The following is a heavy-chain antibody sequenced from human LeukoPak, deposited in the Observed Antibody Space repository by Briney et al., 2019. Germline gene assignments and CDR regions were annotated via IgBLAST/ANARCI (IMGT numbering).Heavy chain of an antibody. CDR3: ARGGARLVRGLDY. Sequence: QPGGSLRLSCAASGFTFSSYWMRWVRQAPGKGLVWVSRINSDGSSTSYADSVKGRFTISRDNAKNTLYLQMNSLRAEDTAVYYCARGGARLVRGLDYWGRGTLVTVSS. V-gene: IGHV3-74*01. J-gene: IGHJ4*02. CDR2: INSDGSST. D-gene: IGHD6-19*01. CDR1: GFTFSSYW.